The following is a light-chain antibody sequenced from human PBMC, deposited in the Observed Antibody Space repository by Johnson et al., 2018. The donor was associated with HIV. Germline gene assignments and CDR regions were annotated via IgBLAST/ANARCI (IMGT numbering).Light chain of an antibody. CDR2: DND. J-gene: IGLJ1*01. CDR1: SSNVGSSF. V-gene: IGLV1-51*01. CDR3: GTWDSSLRVGF. Sequence: QSVLTQPPSVSAAPGQTVTISCSGSSSNVGSSFVSWYRQVPGTAPKLLIYDNDQRPSGIPDRFSGSKSGTSATLGITGLQPGDEGDYYCGTWDSSLRVGFFGTGTKVTVL.